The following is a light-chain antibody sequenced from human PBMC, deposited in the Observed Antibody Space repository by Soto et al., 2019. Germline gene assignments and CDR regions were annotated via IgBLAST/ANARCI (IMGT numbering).Light chain of an antibody. Sequence: DIQMTQSPSSLSASIGDRVTITCRASQDIHTWLAWYQQKPGKAPSLLISGASSLHSEVPSRFSGSGSGTHFTLTIISLQPEDFATYYCQQANNFPFAFGPGTKVDIK. CDR1: QDIHTW. CDR2: GAS. CDR3: QQANNFPFA. V-gene: IGKV1-12*01. J-gene: IGKJ3*01.